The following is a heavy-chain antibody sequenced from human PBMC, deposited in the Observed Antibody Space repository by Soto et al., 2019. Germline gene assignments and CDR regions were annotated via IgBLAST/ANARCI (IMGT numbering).Heavy chain of an antibody. CDR1: GGSVSSGIYY. CDR2: IDYSGST. V-gene: IGHV4-61*01. CDR3: ASSSGWYYFDS. J-gene: IGHJ4*02. D-gene: IGHD6-19*01. Sequence: SETLSLTCTVSGGSVSSGIYYWSWIRQPPGKGLEWIGYIDYSGSTNYNPSLKSRVTIAVDTSKNQFSLKLSSVTAADTAVYYCASSSGWYYFDSWGQGTLVTVS.